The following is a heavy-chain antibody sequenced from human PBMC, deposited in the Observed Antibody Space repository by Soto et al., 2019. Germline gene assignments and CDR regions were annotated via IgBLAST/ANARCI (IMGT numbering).Heavy chain of an antibody. D-gene: IGHD3-22*01. J-gene: IGHJ4*02. Sequence: QVQLVQSAADVKKPGASVKVSCQASGYNFTKYSIYWVRQAPGQRLEWMGWINGGKDNARYSQKFQGRVTITQSSSASTVFMELSGLRSEDTAVYYCAIVGYFDSDGFPSPYDYWGQGTLVTVSS. CDR3: AIVGYFDSDGFPSPYDY. V-gene: IGHV1-3*01. CDR1: GYNFTKYS. CDR2: INGGKDNA.